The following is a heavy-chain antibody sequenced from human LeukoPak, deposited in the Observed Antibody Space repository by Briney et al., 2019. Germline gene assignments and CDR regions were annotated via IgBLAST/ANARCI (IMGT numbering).Heavy chain of an antibody. Sequence: AGGSLRLSCAASGFTFSSYAMHWVRQAPGKGLEWVAVISYDGSNKYYADSVKGRFTISRDNSKNTLYLQMNSLRAEDTAVYYCAKDRHTFDYYDSSGYVDYWGQGTLVTVSS. CDR3: AKDRHTFDYYDSSGYVDY. V-gene: IGHV3-30-3*01. D-gene: IGHD3-22*01. CDR2: ISYDGSNK. CDR1: GFTFSSYA. J-gene: IGHJ4*02.